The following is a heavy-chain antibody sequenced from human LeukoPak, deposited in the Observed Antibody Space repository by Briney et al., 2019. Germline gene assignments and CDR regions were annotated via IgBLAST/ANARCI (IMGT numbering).Heavy chain of an antibody. J-gene: IGHJ5*02. CDR1: GYTFTSYG. D-gene: IGHD4-11*01. V-gene: IGHV1-18*01. CDR3: ARGPVTYNWFDP. Sequence: ASVKVSCKASGYTFTSYGISWVRQAPGQGLEWMGWISAYNGNTNYAQKLQGRVTITADESTSTAYMELSSLRSEDTAVYYCARGPVTYNWFDPWGQGTLVTVSS. CDR2: ISAYNGNT.